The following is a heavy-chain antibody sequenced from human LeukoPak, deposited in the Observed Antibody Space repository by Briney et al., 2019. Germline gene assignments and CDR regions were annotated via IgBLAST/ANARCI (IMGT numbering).Heavy chain of an antibody. J-gene: IGHJ4*02. D-gene: IGHD3/OR15-3a*01. CDR1: GCTFSSYD. CDR3: ARDSDLSH. CDR2: IWYDGSSK. V-gene: IGHV3-33*01. Sequence: GGSLRLSCAASGCTFSSYDRHWVRQAPGKGLEWVALIWYDGSSKHYADSVRGRFTISRDNSKNTLYLQMNSLRAEDTAVYYCARDSDLSHWGQGTLVTVSS.